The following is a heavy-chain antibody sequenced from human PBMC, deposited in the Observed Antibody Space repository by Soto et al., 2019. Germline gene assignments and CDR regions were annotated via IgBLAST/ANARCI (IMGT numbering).Heavy chain of an antibody. CDR1: GYTFTTYA. CDR2: INTNSGNP. V-gene: IGHV7-4-1*01. J-gene: IGHJ4*02. Sequence: QVQLVQSGSELKKPGASVKVSCEASGYTFTTYAVNWVRQAPGQGLEWMGWINTNSGNPTYAQGFTGRFVFSLDISVSTAYLEILSLKAEDTAVYYCARDRAYDYGYDYWGQGTLVTVSS. D-gene: IGHD5-18*01. CDR3: ARDRAYDYGYDY.